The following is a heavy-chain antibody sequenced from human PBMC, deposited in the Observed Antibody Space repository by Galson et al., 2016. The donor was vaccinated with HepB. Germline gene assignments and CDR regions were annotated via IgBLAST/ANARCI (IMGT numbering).Heavy chain of an antibody. D-gene: IGHD1-7*01. Sequence: SVKVSCKASGYTFTNYDINWVRQAAGLGPEWLGWMNPTSGKTGYAQKFQGRVAMTRDTSISTAYMELSDLTSEDTAMYYWARNPPGTGNFEDWGQGTLVTVSS. CDR2: MNPTSGKT. CDR3: ARNPPGTGNFED. V-gene: IGHV1-8*01. CDR1: GYTFTNYD. J-gene: IGHJ4*02.